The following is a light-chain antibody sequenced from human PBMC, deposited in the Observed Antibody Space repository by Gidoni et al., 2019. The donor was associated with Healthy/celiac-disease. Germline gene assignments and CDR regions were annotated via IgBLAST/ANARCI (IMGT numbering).Light chain of an antibody. CDR3: QQRRNT. CDR1: QSVSSY. V-gene: IGKV3-11*01. Sequence: EIVLTQSPATLSLSPGERATLSCRASQSVSSYLAWYQQKPGQAPRLLIYDASNRATGIPARFSGSGSGTDLTLTISSLEPEDFAVYYCQQRRNTFGQGTKLEIK. J-gene: IGKJ2*01. CDR2: DAS.